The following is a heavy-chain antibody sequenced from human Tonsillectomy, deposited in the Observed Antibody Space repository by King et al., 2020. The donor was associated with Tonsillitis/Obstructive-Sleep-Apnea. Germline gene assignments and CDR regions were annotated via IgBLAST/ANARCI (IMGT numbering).Heavy chain of an antibody. J-gene: IGHJ4*02. CDR1: GFTFSSYS. CDR3: ARTKSFWGSDY. V-gene: IGHV3-21*01. D-gene: IGHD3-16*01. CDR2: IRSSSSYI. Sequence: VQLVESGGGLVKPGGSLRLSCAASGFTFSSYSMNWVRQAPGKGLEWVSSIRSSSSYIYYADSVKGRFTISRDNAKNSLYLQMNSLRAEDTAVYYCARTKSFWGSDYWGQGTLVTVSS.